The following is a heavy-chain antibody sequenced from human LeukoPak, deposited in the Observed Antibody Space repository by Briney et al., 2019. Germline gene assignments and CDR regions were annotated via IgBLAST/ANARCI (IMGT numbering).Heavy chain of an antibody. D-gene: IGHD1-20*01. J-gene: IGHJ5*02. CDR2: ISAYNGNT. CDR1: GYTFTSYG. Sequence: ASVKVSCKASGYTFTSYGISWVRQAPGQGLERMGWISAYNGNTNYAQKLQGRVTMTTDTSTSTAYMELRSLRSDDTAVYYCARDRYLEREYNWFDPWGQGTLVTVSS. CDR3: ARDRYLEREYNWFDP. V-gene: IGHV1-18*01.